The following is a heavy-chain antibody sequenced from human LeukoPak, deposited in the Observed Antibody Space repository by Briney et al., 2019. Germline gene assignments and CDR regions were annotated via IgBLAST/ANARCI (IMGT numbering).Heavy chain of an antibody. CDR2: IIPIFGTA. V-gene: IGHV1-69*01. D-gene: IGHD3-22*01. J-gene: IGHJ4*02. CDR1: GGTFSSYA. CDR3: ARDHYYDSSGYSQPYFDY. Sequence: SVKVSCKASGGTFSSYAISWVRQAPGQGLEWMGGIIPIFGTANYAQKFQGRVTITADEFTSTAYMELSSLRSEDTAVYYCARDHYYDSSGYSQPYFDYWGQGTLVTVSS.